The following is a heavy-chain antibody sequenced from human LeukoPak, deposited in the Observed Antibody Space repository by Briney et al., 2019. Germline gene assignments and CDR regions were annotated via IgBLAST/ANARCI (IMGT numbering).Heavy chain of an antibody. J-gene: IGHJ4*02. CDR1: GGSFSGYY. D-gene: IGHD3-10*01. CDR3: ARRRRGATMVRGVIIMGAFDY. CDR2: INHSGST. V-gene: IGHV4-34*01. Sequence: SETLSLTCAVYGGSFSGYYWSWIRQPPGKGLEWIGEINHSGSTNYNPSLKSRVTISLDMSKNQFSLKLSSVTAADTAVYYCARRRRGATMVRGVIIMGAFDYWGQGTLVTVSS.